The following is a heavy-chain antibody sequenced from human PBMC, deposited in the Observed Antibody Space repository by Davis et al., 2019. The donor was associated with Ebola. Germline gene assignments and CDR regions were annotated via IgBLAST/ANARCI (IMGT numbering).Heavy chain of an antibody. D-gene: IGHD3-9*01. J-gene: IGHJ4*02. V-gene: IGHV3-23*01. CDR3: AKASRVDDILTGYVPFDY. CDR1: GFTFSNAW. Sequence: GGSLRLSCAASGFTFSNAWMSWVRQAPGKGLEWVSAISGSGGSTYYADSVKGRFTISRDNSKNTLYLQMNSLRAEDTAVYYCAKASRVDDILTGYVPFDYWGQGTLVTVSS. CDR2: ISGSGGST.